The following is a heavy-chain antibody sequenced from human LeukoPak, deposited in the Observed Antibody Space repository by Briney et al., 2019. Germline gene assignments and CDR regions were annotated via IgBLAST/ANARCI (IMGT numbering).Heavy chain of an antibody. CDR1: GFTFSSYG. Sequence: GESLKISCAASGFTFSSYGMHWVRQAPGKGLEWVAVISYDGSNKYYADSVKGRFTISRDNSKNTLYLQMNSLRAEDTAVYYCAKPSDYYDSSGYYSFDYWGQGTLVTVSS. CDR3: AKPSDYYDSSGYYSFDY. CDR2: ISYDGSNK. V-gene: IGHV3-30*18. D-gene: IGHD3-22*01. J-gene: IGHJ4*02.